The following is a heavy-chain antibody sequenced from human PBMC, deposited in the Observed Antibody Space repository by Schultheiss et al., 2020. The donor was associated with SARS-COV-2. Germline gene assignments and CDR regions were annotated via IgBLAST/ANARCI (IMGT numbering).Heavy chain of an antibody. CDR3: ARVDEVLSD. D-gene: IGHD4/OR15-4a*01. V-gene: IGHV1/OR15-2*02. CDR1: GYTFTGYY. Sequence: ASVKVSCKASGYTFTGYYMHWVRQAPGQGLEWMGWISTDNDYTNYAQKFQGRLTLTKDTSTSTVYMDLRSLTSDDTAMYYCARVDEVLSDWGQGTLVTVSS. CDR2: ISTDNDYT. J-gene: IGHJ4*02.